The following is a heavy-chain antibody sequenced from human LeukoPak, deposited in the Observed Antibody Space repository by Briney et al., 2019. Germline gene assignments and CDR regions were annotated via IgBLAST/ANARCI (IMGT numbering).Heavy chain of an antibody. CDR2: IIPIFGTA. D-gene: IGHD3-3*01. CDR1: GGTFSSYA. Sequence: SVKVSCKASGGTFSSYAISWVRQAPGQGLEWMGGIIPIFGTANYAQKFQGRVTITADESTSTAYMELSSLRSEDTAVYYCATEKHHDFWSGSYYYYMDVWGKGTTVTVSS. J-gene: IGHJ6*03. V-gene: IGHV1-69*13. CDR3: ATEKHHDFWSGSYYYYMDV.